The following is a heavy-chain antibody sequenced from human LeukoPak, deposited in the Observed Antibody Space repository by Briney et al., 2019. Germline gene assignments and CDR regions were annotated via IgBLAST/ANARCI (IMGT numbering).Heavy chain of an antibody. J-gene: IGHJ4*02. V-gene: IGHV3-7*05. CDR2: IKQDGSEK. CDR3: ARDQRYCSSSSCPWEPFDY. D-gene: IGHD2-2*01. CDR1: GFTFSSCR. Sequence: GGSLRLSCAASGFTFSSCRMSWVRQAPRKRREWVANIKQDGSEKYYLVSVKGRFTISRDNAKNSLYLQMNSLRAEDTGVYYCARDQRYCSSSSCPWEPFDYWGQGTLVTVSS.